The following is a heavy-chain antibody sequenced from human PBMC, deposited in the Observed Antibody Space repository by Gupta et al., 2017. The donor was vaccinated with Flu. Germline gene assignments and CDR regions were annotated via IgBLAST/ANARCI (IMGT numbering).Heavy chain of an antibody. V-gene: IGHV3-15*01. CDR1: W. D-gene: IGHD2-2*02. CDR2: IKSKTDGGTI. J-gene: IGHJ4*02. Sequence: WMCWVRQAPGKGLEWVGRIKSKTDGGTIEYAAPVKGRFTISRDDSRNTLYLQMNSLKTEDTAVYYCVTDIYIWGQGTLVTVSS. CDR3: VTDIYI.